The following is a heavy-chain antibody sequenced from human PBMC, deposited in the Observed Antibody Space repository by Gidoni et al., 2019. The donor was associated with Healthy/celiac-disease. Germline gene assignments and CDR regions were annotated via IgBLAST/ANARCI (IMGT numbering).Heavy chain of an antibody. D-gene: IGHD3-10*01. CDR1: CGSISSGGYF. CDR3: ASLRGRGVIGN. CDR2: IYYSGST. V-gene: IGHV4-31*03. Sequence: QVQLQESGPGLVKPSQTLSLPCTVACGSISSGGYFWRWIRQHPGKGLEWIGYIYYSGSTYYNPSLKSRVTISVDMSKNQFSLKLSSVTAADTAVYYCASLRGRGVIGNWGQGTLVTVSS. J-gene: IGHJ4*02.